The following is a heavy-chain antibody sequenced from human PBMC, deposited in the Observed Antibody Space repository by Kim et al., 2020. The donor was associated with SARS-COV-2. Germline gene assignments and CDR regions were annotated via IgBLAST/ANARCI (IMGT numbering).Heavy chain of an antibody. Sequence: KYYGDTGKVLFTISRDKSTNPLYLQMNSLRAEDPAVYYCAKGRDGYPIDYWGQGTLVTVSS. D-gene: IGHD5-12*01. CDR2: K. V-gene: IGHV3-33*03. J-gene: IGHJ4*02. CDR3: AKGRDGYPIDY.